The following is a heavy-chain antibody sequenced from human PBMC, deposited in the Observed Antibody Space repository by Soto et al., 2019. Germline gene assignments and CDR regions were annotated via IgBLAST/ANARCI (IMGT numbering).Heavy chain of an antibody. Sequence: ASVPVSCKASGGTFSSYAMSWVRQAPGQGLEWMGGIIPIFGIANYAQKFQGRVAITADESTRTAYMVLSSLSSEDPAVYYSARDDWVYAGGWYPSYFDFWGQGTQVTVSS. CDR2: IIPIFGIA. V-gene: IGHV1-69*13. D-gene: IGHD6-19*01. CDR3: ARDDWVYAGGWYPSYFDF. J-gene: IGHJ4*02. CDR1: GGTFSSYA.